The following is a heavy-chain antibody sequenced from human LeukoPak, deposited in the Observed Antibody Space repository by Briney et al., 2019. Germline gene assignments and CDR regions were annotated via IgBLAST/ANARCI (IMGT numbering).Heavy chain of an antibody. CDR2: INWNGGST. D-gene: IGHD3-3*01. Sequence: GGSLRLSCAASGFTFDDYGMSWVRQAPGKGLEWVSGINWNGGSTGYADSVKGRFTISRDNAKNSLYLQMNSLRAEDTAVYYCARYYDFWSGYYTSDYWGQGTPVTVSS. J-gene: IGHJ4*02. V-gene: IGHV3-20*04. CDR1: GFTFDDYG. CDR3: ARYYDFWSGYYTSDY.